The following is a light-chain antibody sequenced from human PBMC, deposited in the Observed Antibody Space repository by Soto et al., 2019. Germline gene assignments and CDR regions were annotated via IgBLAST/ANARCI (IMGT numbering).Light chain of an antibody. CDR1: QSVSSN. J-gene: IGKJ1*01. CDR2: VAP. CDR3: QQYNSLPRT. Sequence: EIVMTQSPGTLSVSPGERATLSCRASQSVSSNLSWYQHTPGQAPRLLIYVAPTRATGIPARFSGSRSGTEFTHTISSLQSEDFAVYYCQQYNSLPRTFGQGTKVEIK. V-gene: IGKV3D-15*01.